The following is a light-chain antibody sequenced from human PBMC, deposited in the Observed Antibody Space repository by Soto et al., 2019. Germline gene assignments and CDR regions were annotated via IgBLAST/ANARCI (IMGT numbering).Light chain of an antibody. CDR3: HQYGSSPYT. CDR1: QSVSSTY. Sequence: EIVLTQSPGTLSLSPGERATLSCRASQSVSSTYLAWYQQKPGQAPSLLIYGASRRATGIRDMFSGSGSGTDFTLTISRLEPEDFAVYYCHQYGSSPYTFGQGTNLEIK. CDR2: GAS. J-gene: IGKJ2*01. V-gene: IGKV3-20*01.